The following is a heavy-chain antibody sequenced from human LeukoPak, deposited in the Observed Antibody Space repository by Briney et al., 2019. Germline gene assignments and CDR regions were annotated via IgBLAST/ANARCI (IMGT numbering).Heavy chain of an antibody. D-gene: IGHD3-10*01. J-gene: IGHJ4*02. Sequence: GGSLRLSCAVSGFILSNHYMHWVRQAPGKGLVWVSRINNDGSITSYADSVKGLFTISRDNAKNTLYLQMNSLRAEDTAVYYCVLMVWGGGQGTLVTVSS. CDR1: GFILSNHY. CDR2: INNDGSIT. V-gene: IGHV3-74*01. CDR3: VLMVWG.